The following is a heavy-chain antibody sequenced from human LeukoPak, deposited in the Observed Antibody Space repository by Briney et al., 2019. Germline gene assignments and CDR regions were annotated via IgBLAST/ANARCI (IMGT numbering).Heavy chain of an antibody. Sequence: GGSLRLSCAVSEFSFSHFAMHCVRQAPGRGLEWLAVVSSHGNDGYYADSVKGRFTISRDNSKSTLYLQIDSLRPDDTAIYYCTRDASNFNDFDYWGQGTLVTVSS. V-gene: IGHV3-30*01. CDR2: VSSHGNDG. J-gene: IGHJ4*02. CDR1: EFSFSHFA. D-gene: IGHD5-24*01. CDR3: TRDASNFNDFDY.